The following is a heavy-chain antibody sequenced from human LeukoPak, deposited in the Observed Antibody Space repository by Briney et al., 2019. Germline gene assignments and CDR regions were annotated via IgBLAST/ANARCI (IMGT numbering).Heavy chain of an antibody. D-gene: IGHD5-24*01. J-gene: IGHJ4*02. CDR1: GYAFTSYD. V-gene: IGHV1-8*01. CDR3: ARSDPRMATRRAASDY. Sequence: GASVKLSCKASGYAFTSYDINWVRQATAQGLEWMGWMNPNSGNTGYAQKFQGRVTMTRNTSISTAYMELSRLRSEDTAVYYCARSDPRMATRRAASDYWGQGTLVTVSS. CDR2: MNPNSGNT.